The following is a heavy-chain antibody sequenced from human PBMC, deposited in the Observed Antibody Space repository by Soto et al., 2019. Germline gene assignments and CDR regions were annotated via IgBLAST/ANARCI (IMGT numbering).Heavy chain of an antibody. J-gene: IGHJ4*02. CDR3: AKEVGYSSGYDYFDY. CDR1: GLTFRSYA. Sequence: EVQLLGSGGGLVQPGGPLGPSWPPSGLTFRSYAMSGARQAPGKGLEWVQGISGSGVSTNYADSVKGRFTISRDNSKNTLYLQMNSLRAEDTAAYYCAKEVGYSSGYDYFDYWGQGTLVTVSS. CDR2: ISGSGVST. V-gene: IGHV3-23*01. D-gene: IGHD6-19*01.